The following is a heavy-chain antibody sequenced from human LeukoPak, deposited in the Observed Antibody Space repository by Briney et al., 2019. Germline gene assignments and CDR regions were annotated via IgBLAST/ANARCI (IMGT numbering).Heavy chain of an antibody. CDR2: IIPIFGTA. CDR1: GGTFSSYA. D-gene: IGHD3-22*01. Sequence: GASVKVSCKASGGTFSSYAISWVRQAPGQGLEWMGGIIPIFGTANYAQKFQGRVTITADESTSTAYMEPSSLRSEDTAVYYCARVLFMMVLNDAFDIWRQGTMATVSS. CDR3: ARVLFMMVLNDAFDI. J-gene: IGHJ3*02. V-gene: IGHV1-69*13.